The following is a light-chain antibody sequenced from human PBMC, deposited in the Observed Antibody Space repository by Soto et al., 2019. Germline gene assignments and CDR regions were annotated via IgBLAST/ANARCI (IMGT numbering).Light chain of an antibody. Sequence: QSVLTQPPSVSGAPGQRVTISCAGNTSNIGAGYDVHWYQQFPGTAPRLVIHANTNRPSGVPDRFSGSKSGTSASLAITGLQADVEADYHCQSYDITLSSPVFGGGTKVTVL. CDR1: TSNIGAGYD. CDR2: ANT. CDR3: QSYDITLSSPV. V-gene: IGLV1-40*01. J-gene: IGLJ2*01.